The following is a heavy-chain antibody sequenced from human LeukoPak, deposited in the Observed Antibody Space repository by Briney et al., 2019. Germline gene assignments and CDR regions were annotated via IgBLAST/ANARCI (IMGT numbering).Heavy chain of an antibody. V-gene: IGHV3-9*01. D-gene: IGHD1-26*01. CDR1: GFIFDDYA. CDR3: AKDAGGYYYYYMDV. J-gene: IGHJ6*03. CDR2: ISWNSNTI. Sequence: PGGSLRLSCAASGFIFDDYAMHWVREAPGKGLEWVSGISWNSNTIGYADSVKGRFTISRDNAKNSLYLQMNSLRPEDTALYYCAKDAGGYYYYYMDVWGKGTTVTVSS.